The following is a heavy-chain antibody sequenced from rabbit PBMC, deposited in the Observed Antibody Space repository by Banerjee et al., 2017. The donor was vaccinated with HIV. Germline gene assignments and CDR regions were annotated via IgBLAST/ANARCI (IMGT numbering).Heavy chain of an antibody. J-gene: IGHJ4*01. D-gene: IGHD4-1*01. CDR3: ARVLVVAGVDL. V-gene: IGHV1S40*01. Sequence: ASWAKGRFTISETSSTTVTLQMTSLTAADTATYFCARVLVVAGVDLWGPGTLVTVS.